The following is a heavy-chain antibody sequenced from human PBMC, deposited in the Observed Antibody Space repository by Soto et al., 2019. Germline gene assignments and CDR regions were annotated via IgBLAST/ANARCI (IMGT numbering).Heavy chain of an antibody. CDR1: GFTFSSSA. CDR3: ARDVRYRMRGNRFDP. Sequence: GGSLRLSCAASGFTFSSSALGWVRQAPGGGLEWVAAILTTGYTYYADSVRGRFTISRDNCKHSLYLQMDSLRADHAGVYSCARDVRYRMRGNRFDPWGQGTLVTVSS. J-gene: IGHJ5*02. V-gene: IGHV3-23*01. D-gene: IGHD3-16*02. CDR2: ILTTGYT.